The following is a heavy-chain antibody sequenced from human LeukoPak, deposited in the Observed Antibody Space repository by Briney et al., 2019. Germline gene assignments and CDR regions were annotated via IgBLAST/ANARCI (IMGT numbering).Heavy chain of an antibody. Sequence: GESLKISCKGSGYSFANHWIAWVRQMRGKGLEWMGIIFPGDSDSRYSPSFQGQVTISADTSVNTAYLQWSSLKASDTAMYYCARNLPYTTGGHYFDYWGQGTLVTVSS. CDR3: ARNLPYTTGGHYFDY. J-gene: IGHJ4*02. CDR2: IFPGDSDS. CDR1: GYSFANHW. V-gene: IGHV5-51*01. D-gene: IGHD1-1*01.